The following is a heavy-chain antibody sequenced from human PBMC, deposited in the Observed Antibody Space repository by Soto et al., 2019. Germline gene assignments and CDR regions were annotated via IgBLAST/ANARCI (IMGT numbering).Heavy chain of an antibody. CDR1: GFTFSSYA. Sequence: EVRLLESRGGLVQPGGSLRLSCAASGFTFSSYAMSWVRHAPGKGLEWVSAISGSGGSTYYADSVKGRFTISRDNSKNTLYLQMNSLRAEDTAVYYCAKAGGSYCSGGTCYADFWGQGTLVTVSS. V-gene: IGHV3-23*01. CDR3: AKAGGSYCSGGTCYADF. J-gene: IGHJ4*02. CDR2: ISGSGGST. D-gene: IGHD2-15*01.